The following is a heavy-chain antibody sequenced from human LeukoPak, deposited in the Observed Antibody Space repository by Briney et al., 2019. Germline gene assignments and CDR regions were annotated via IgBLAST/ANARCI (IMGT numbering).Heavy chain of an antibody. V-gene: IGHV1-2*02. D-gene: IGHD3-9*01. CDR2: INPNSGGT. CDR1: GYTFTGYY. Sequence: ASVKVSCKASGYTFTGYYMHWVRQAPGQGLEWMGWINPNSGGTSYAQKVQGRVTMTRDTSISTAYMELSRLRSDDTAVYYCARGPDYDILTGYYYFDYWGQGTLVTVSS. CDR3: ARGPDYDILTGYYYFDY. J-gene: IGHJ4*02.